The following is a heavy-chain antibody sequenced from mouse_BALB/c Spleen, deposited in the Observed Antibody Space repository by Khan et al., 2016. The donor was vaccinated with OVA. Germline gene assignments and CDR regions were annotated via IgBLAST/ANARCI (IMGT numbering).Heavy chain of an antibody. CDR1: GYTFTSYW. D-gene: IGHD2-1*01. CDR2: IFPGTGTT. CDR3: ARGYFGNYEFAY. J-gene: IGHJ3*01. Sequence: QVRLQQSGAELVKPGASVKLSCKTAGYTFTSYWIQWVKQRPGQGLGWIGQIFPGTGTTYYNENFKGKATLTVDTSSNTAYMQFSSLTSEDSAVYSCARGYFGNYEFAYWGQGTLVTVSP. V-gene: IGHV1S132*01.